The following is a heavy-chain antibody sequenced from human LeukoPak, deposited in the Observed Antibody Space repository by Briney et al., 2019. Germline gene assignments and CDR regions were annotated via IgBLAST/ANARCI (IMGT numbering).Heavy chain of an antibody. CDR2: IYYSGST. Sequence: GSLRLSCAASGFTFSSYGMHWVRQPPGKGLEWIGSIYYSGSTYYNPSLKSRVTISVDTSKNQFSLKLSSVTAADTAVYYCARHTFYYYDSSGYYERPFDYWGQGTLVTVSS. CDR1: GFTFSSYG. D-gene: IGHD3-22*01. J-gene: IGHJ4*02. V-gene: IGHV4-39*01. CDR3: ARHTFYYYDSSGYYERPFDY.